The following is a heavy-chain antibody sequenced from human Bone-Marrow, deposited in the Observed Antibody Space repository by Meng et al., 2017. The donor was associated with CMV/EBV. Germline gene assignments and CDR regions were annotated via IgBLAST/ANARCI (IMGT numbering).Heavy chain of an antibody. CDR2: INPNSGDT. Sequence: ASVKVSCKASGYTFTGYYMHWVRQAPGQGLEWMGWINPNSGDTIYAQKFHGRVTMTRDTSIRTSYMELSRLRSDDTAVYYCARDHAPESSSPPGVNWFDPWGQGTLVTVSS. CDR1: GYTFTGYY. J-gene: IGHJ5*02. D-gene: IGHD2-2*01. V-gene: IGHV1-2*02. CDR3: ARDHAPESSSPPGVNWFDP.